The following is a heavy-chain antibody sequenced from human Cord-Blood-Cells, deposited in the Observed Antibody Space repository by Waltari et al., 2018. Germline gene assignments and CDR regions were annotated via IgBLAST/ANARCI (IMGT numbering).Heavy chain of an antibody. CDR3: ATSAQELRAFDI. D-gene: IGHD1-26*01. CDR1: GYTLTELP. Sequence: QVQLVQSGAAVKKPGASVKVSCKVSGYTLTELPMPWLRQAPGKGLEWMGGFDPEDGETIYAQKFQGRVTMTEDTSTDTAYMELSSLRSEDTAVYYCATSAQELRAFDIWGQGTMVTVSS. J-gene: IGHJ3*02. CDR2: FDPEDGET. V-gene: IGHV1-24*01.